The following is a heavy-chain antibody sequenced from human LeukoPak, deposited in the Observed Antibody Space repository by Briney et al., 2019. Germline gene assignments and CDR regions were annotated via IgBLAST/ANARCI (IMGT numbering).Heavy chain of an antibody. CDR2: ISSTSTTI. CDR1: GFTFSSYR. V-gene: IGHV3-48*01. J-gene: IGHJ4*02. Sequence: GGSLRLSCAASGFTFSSYRMNWVRQAPGKGLEWVSYISSTSTTIYYADSVKGRFTISRDDAKNSLYLQMNSLTVEDTAVYYCASRKSYYDQFDYWGQGTLVTVSS. CDR3: ASRKSYYDQFDY. D-gene: IGHD3-22*01.